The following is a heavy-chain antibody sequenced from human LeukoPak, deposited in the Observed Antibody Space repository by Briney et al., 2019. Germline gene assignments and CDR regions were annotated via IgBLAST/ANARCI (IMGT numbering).Heavy chain of an antibody. J-gene: IGHJ4*02. V-gene: IGHV3-7*03. D-gene: IGHD6-19*01. CDR2: IKEEGSEK. CDR3: ARGYSSIDY. CDR1: GFMFSSYW. Sequence: GGSLRLSCGASGFMFSSYWMSWVRQAPGKGPEWVANIKEEGSEKYYVDSVKGRFTISRDNAKKSLYLQMSSLRSEDTAVYYCARGYSSIDYWGQGTLVTVSS.